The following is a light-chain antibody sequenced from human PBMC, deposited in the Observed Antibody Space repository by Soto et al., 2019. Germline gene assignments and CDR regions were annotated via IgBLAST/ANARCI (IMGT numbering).Light chain of an antibody. CDR3: QSYNSANTGLT. CDR1: QGISNY. Sequence: DIQMTQSPSSLSASVGDSVTITCRASQGISNYLAWYQQKPGKVPKILIYAASTLKSGVPSRFGGSGSGTYFTLTISSLQPDDVATYYCQSYNSANTGLTFGGGTKVEI. CDR2: AAS. J-gene: IGKJ4*01. V-gene: IGKV1-27*01.